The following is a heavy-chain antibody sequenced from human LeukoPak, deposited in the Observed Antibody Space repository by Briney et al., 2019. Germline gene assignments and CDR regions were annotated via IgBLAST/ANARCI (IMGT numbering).Heavy chain of an antibody. CDR1: GFTFSDYW. D-gene: IGHD3-22*01. CDR2: IKEDGSEK. Sequence: GGSLRPSCEASGFTFSDYWMTWVRQAPGRGLEWVANIKEDGSEKKYVDSVKGRFTISRDNAENALYLQMNSLRAEDTAVYYCAREDSSGYYYVSWFDPWGQGTLVTVSS. J-gene: IGHJ5*02. CDR3: AREDSSGYYYVSWFDP. V-gene: IGHV3-7*01.